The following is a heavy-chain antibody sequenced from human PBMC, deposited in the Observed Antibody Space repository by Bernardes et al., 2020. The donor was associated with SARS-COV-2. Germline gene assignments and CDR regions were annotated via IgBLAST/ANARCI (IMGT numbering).Heavy chain of an antibody. Sequence: SETLTLTCSFSGGPIHSWSDYWVWVRQPPGKGLEWIATFHFEGAAYYNPSLNSRVTVSVDLSKNQLSLRLTSVTAADTAVYYCAKQGSVVTMIVVVINEGPLHYWGQGTLVTVSS. CDR3: AKQGSVVTMIVVVINEGPLHY. V-gene: IGHV4-39*01. CDR1: GGPIHSWSDY. D-gene: IGHD3-22*01. J-gene: IGHJ4*02. CDR2: FHFEGAA.